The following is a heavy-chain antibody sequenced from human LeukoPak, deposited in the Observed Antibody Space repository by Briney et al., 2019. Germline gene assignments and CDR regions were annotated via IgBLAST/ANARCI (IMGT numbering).Heavy chain of an antibody. CDR3: ARQSPGDWFDP. J-gene: IGHJ5*02. V-gene: IGHV4-34*01. Sequence: SETLSLTCAVYGGSFSGYYWSWIRQPPGKGLEWIGEINHSGSTNYNPSLKSRVTISVDTSKNQFSLKLSSATAADTAVYYCARQSPGDWFDPWGQGTLVTVSS. CDR2: INHSGST. CDR1: GGSFSGYY.